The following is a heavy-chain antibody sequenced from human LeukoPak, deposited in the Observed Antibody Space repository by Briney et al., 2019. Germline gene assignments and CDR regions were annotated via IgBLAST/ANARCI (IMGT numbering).Heavy chain of an antibody. Sequence: PGGSLRLSCAASGFTFSSFGTHWVRQAPGKGLEWVGIISSDGINKYYADFVQGRFTLSRDNSRSTLSLEMNSLREDDTAVYYCARGTISFDFDDWGQGTLVTVSS. CDR2: ISSDGINK. D-gene: IGHD3-9*01. V-gene: IGHV3-30*03. CDR1: GFTFSSFG. J-gene: IGHJ4*02. CDR3: ARGTISFDFDD.